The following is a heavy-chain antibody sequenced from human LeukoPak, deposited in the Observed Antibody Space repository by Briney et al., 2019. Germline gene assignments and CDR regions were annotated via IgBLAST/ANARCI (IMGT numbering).Heavy chain of an antibody. CDR3: SVVDAYSGYYGMDV. CDR2: ISGGST. V-gene: IGHV3-38-3*01. Sequence: PGGSLRLSCAASGFTVSSNEMSWVRQAPGKGLEWVSSISGGSTYYADSRKGRFTISRDNSKNTLHLQMNSLRAEDTAVYHPSVVDAYSGYYGMDVWGQGTTVTVSS. J-gene: IGHJ6*02. CDR1: GFTVSSNE. D-gene: IGHD2-15*01.